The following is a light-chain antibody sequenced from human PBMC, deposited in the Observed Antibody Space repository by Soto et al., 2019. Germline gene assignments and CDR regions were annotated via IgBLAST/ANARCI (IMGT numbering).Light chain of an antibody. J-gene: IGKJ1*01. Sequence: DIQMTQSPSTLSASVGDRVTITCRASQSISSWLAWYQQKPGKAPKRLSYDASNLKSGVPSRFSGSGSGTEFTLTISTLQPDDFATYFCQQYNNYFRTFGQGTKVDI. CDR3: QQYNNYFRT. CDR1: QSISSW. V-gene: IGKV1-5*01. CDR2: DAS.